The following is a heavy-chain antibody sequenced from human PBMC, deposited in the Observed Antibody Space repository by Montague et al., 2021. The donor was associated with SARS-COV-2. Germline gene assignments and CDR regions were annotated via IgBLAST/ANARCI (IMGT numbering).Heavy chain of an antibody. J-gene: IGHJ5*02. D-gene: IGHD3-10*01. CDR1: AGSISINSYY. CDR2: ISYSGST. Sequence: SETLSLTYTVSAGSISINSYYWAWIRQPPGKGLEWIGSISYSGSTYFNPSLESRLTMSVDTSKNHFSLKLSSVTAADTAVYYCARLWDFYGSGSYKNSWFDPWGQGTRVTVSS. CDR3: ARLWDFYGSGSYKNSWFDP. V-gene: IGHV4-39*02.